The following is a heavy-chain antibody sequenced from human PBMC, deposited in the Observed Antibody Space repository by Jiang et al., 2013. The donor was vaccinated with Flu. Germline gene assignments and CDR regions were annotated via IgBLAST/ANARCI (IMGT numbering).Heavy chain of an antibody. CDR3: ATRGSSGYSDFDY. D-gene: IGHD3-22*01. J-gene: IGHJ4*02. CDR2: IIPRFGTA. CDR1: GDTFTSYF. Sequence: GAEVKKPGASVKVSCKASGDTFTSYFLLWIRQAPGQGLEWMGGIIPRFGTADYAQKFEGRVTITADKSTTTAYMELSSLKSEDTAVYYCATRGSSGYSDFDYWGQGTLVTVSS. V-gene: IGHV1-69*06.